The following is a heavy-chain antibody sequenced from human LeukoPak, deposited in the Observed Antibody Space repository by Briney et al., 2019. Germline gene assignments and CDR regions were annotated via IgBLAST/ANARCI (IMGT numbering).Heavy chain of an antibody. CDR3: VKSGSDSWFAYFDS. V-gene: IGHV3-64D*06. CDR2: TNNNGRST. J-gene: IGHJ4*02. Sequence: GGSLRLSCSASGFTFSSYVMYWVRQAPGKGLEYVSTTNNNGRSTYHADSVKGRFTISRDNSKNTLHLQMNSLRVEDTAVYYCVKSGSDSWFAYFDSWGQGTLVTVSS. D-gene: IGHD6-13*01. CDR1: GFTFSSYV.